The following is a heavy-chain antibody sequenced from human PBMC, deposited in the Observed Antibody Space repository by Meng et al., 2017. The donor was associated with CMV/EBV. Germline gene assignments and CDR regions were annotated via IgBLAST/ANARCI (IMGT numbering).Heavy chain of an antibody. Sequence: GGSLRLSCAASGFTFSSYSMNWVRQAPGKGLEWVSSISSSSSTIYYADSVKGRFTISRDNAKNSLYLQMNSLRAEDTAVYYCARGRPILPRLVGYSYGFTAYYFDYWGQGTLVTVSS. CDR1: GFTFSSYS. J-gene: IGHJ4*02. CDR2: ISSSSSTI. V-gene: IGHV3-48*04. CDR3: ARGRPILPRLVGYSYGFTAYYFDY. D-gene: IGHD5-18*01.